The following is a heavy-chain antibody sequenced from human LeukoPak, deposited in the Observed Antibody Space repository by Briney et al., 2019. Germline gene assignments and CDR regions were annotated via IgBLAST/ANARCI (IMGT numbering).Heavy chain of an antibody. V-gene: IGHV3-49*03. D-gene: IGHD2-15*01. CDR2: IRTKTNGATA. Sequence: SLRLSGTASGFTFGEDAMSWFRQAPGKGLGWVGFIRTKTNGATAEYAASVKGRFSISRDDSKSIAYLQMNSLKTEDTAVYYCARLIAVVVAASSYFDSWGQGTRVTVSS. J-gene: IGHJ4*02. CDR3: ARLIAVVVAASSYFDS. CDR1: GFTFGEDA.